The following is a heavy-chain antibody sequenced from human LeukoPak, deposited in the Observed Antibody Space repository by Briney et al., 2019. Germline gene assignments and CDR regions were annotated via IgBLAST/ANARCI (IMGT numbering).Heavy chain of an antibody. D-gene: IGHD2-15*01. V-gene: IGHV1-69*13. CDR1: GGTFSPYA. CDR3: ARDRVVGLGIDNAFDI. CDR2: IIPVFGTA. J-gene: IGHJ3*02. Sequence: ASVKVSCKASGGTFSPYAISWVRQAPGHGLEWMGGIIPVFGTANYAQKFQGRVTITADESTSTAYMELSSLRSEDTAVFYCARDRVVGLGIDNAFDIWGHGTMVTVSS.